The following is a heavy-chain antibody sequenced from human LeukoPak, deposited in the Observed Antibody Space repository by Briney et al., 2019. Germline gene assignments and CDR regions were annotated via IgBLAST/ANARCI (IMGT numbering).Heavy chain of an antibody. CDR1: GGTFSSYA. D-gene: IGHD1-14*01. CDR3: ARGRSSRSRYYYMGV. V-gene: IGHV1-69*13. CDR2: IIPIFGTA. Sequence: SVKVSCKASGGTFSSYAISWVRQAPGQGLEWMGGIIPIFGTANYAQKFQGRVTITADESTSTAYMELSSLRSEDTAVYYCARGRSSRSRYYYMGVWGKGTTVTISS. J-gene: IGHJ6*03.